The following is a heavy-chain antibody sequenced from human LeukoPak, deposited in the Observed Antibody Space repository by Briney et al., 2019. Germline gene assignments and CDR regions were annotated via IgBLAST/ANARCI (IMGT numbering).Heavy chain of an antibody. CDR1: GYTFTSYD. Sequence: ASVKVSCKASGYTFTSYDINWVRQATGQGLEWMGWMNPNSGNTGYAQKFQGRVTMTRNTSISTAYMELSSLRSEDTAVYYCASGRYCSGGSCYGDWFDPWGQGTLVTVSS. D-gene: IGHD2-15*01. V-gene: IGHV1-8*01. J-gene: IGHJ5*02. CDR2: MNPNSGNT. CDR3: ASGRYCSGGSCYGDWFDP.